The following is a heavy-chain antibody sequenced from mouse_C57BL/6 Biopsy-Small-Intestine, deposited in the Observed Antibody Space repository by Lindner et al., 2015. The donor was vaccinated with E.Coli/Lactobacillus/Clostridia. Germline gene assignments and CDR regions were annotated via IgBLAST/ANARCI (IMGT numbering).Heavy chain of an antibody. Sequence: VQLQESGGGLVKPGGSLKLSCAASGFTFSSYAMSWARQTPEKRLEWVATISDGGSYTYYPDNVKGRFTISRDNAKNNLYLQMSHLKSEDTAMYYCARGTGNFDYWGQGTTLTVSS. V-gene: IGHV5-4*01. D-gene: IGHD4-1*01. J-gene: IGHJ2*01. CDR3: ARGTGNFDY. CDR1: GFTFSSYA. CDR2: ISDGGSYT.